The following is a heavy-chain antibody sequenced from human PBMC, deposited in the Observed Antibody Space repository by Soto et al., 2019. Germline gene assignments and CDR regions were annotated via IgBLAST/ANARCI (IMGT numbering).Heavy chain of an antibody. D-gene: IGHD6-19*01. CDR3: ARDPGQSLAVAGSFDL. CDR1: GFTFSSYS. J-gene: IGHJ5*02. CDR2: ISSSSSYI. V-gene: IGHV3-21*01. Sequence: PGGSLRLSCAASGFTFSSYSMNWVRQAPGKGLEWVSSISSSSSYIYYADSVKGRFTISRDNAKNSLYLQMNSLRAEDTAVYYCARDPGQSLAVAGSFDLWGQGTLVTVSS.